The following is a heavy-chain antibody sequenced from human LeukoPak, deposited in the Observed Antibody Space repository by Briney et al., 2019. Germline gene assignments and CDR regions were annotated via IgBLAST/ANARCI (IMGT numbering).Heavy chain of an antibody. V-gene: IGHV3-30-3*01. J-gene: IGHJ4*02. D-gene: IGHD5-24*01. CDR2: ISYDGSNK. Sequence: GGSLRLSCAASEFTFSSYAMHLVRQAPGKGLEWVAVISYDGSNKYYADSVKGRFTISRDNSKNTLYLQMNSLRAEDTAVYYCARVPMATIVWTDYLDYWGQGTLVTVSS. CDR1: EFTFSSYA. CDR3: ARVPMATIVWTDYLDY.